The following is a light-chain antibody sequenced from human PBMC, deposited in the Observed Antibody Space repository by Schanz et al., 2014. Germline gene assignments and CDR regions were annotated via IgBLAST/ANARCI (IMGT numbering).Light chain of an antibody. J-gene: IGLJ2*01. CDR2: GND. CDR1: SSNIGAGYD. Sequence: QSVLTQPPSVSGAPGQRVTISCTGSSSNIGAGYDVHWYQQLPGTAPKLLIYGNDQRPSGVPDRFSGSKSGTSASLAISGLQSEDEADYFCAAWDDSLNGPVFGGGTKVTVL. CDR3: AAWDDSLNGPV. V-gene: IGLV1-40*01.